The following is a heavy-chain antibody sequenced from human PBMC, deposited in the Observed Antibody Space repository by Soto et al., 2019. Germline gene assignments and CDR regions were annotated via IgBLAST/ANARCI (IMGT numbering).Heavy chain of an antibody. CDR2: MSYDGSDT. D-gene: IGHD3-10*02. J-gene: IGHJ4*02. Sequence: GGSLRLSCVGSGFIFSNNGMHWVRQTPGRGLEWVAFMSYDGSDTFYADSVKGRFTISRDNSKNTLFLHVSNLRAEDTAMYYCTIVRVADSALDHWGQGTLVTVSS. CDR1: GFIFSNNG. V-gene: IGHV3-30*02. CDR3: TIVRVADSALDH.